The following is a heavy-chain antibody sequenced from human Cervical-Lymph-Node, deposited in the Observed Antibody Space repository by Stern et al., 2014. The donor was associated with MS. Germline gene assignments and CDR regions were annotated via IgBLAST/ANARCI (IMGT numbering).Heavy chain of an antibody. CDR2: IRGSGSTI. Sequence: VQLVESGGGLGKPGGSLRLSCAASGCTFSDYYMSWIRQAPGKGLEWESYIRGSGSTIYYADSVKGRFTISRDNAKNSLYLQMNSLRAEDTAVYYCARDSPSWGWCFDYWGQGTLVTVSS. J-gene: IGHJ4*02. CDR3: ARDSPSWGWCFDY. D-gene: IGHD6-19*01. CDR1: GCTFSDYY. V-gene: IGHV3-11*01.